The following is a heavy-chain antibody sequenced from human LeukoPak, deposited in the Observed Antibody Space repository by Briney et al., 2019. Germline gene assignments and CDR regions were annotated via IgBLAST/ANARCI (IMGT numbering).Heavy chain of an antibody. Sequence: PGGSLRLSCAASGFTFNNYAMSWVRQAPAKGLEWVSTISGSGGSTYYADSVKGRFTISRHNSKNTLYLQMNSLRAEDTAVYYCARAPEWLIFDYWGQGTLVTVSS. V-gene: IGHV3-23*01. J-gene: IGHJ4*02. CDR3: ARAPEWLIFDY. CDR2: ISGSGGST. D-gene: IGHD6-19*01. CDR1: GFTFNNYA.